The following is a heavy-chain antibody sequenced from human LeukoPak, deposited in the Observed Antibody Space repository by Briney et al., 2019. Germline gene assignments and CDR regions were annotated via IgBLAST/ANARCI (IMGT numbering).Heavy chain of an antibody. Sequence: SETLSLTCTVSGGSISSYYWSWVRQPPGKGLEWIGYIYYSGSTNYNPSLKSRVTISVDTSKNQFSLKLSSVTAADTAVYYCARDSSGWYGWFDPWGQGTLVTVSS. D-gene: IGHD6-19*01. J-gene: IGHJ5*02. CDR1: GGSISSYY. V-gene: IGHV4-59*01. CDR3: ARDSSGWYGWFDP. CDR2: IYYSGST.